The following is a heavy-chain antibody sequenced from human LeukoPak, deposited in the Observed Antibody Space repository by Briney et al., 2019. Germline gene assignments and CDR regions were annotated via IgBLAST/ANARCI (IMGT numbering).Heavy chain of an antibody. D-gene: IGHD3-16*01. CDR2: INPSGGST. CDR3: ARERLRLPLVYGMDV. V-gene: IGHV1-46*01. J-gene: IGHJ6*02. Sequence: ASVKVSCKASGYTLTSYYMHWVRQAPGQGLEWMGIINPSGGSTSYAQKFQGRVTMTRDTSTSTVYMELSSLRSEDTAVYYCARERLRLPLVYGMDVWGQGTTVTVSS. CDR1: GYTLTSYY.